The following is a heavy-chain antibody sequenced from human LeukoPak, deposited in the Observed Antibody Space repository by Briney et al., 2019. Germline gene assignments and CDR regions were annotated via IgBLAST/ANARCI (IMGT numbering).Heavy chain of an antibody. J-gene: IGHJ4*02. D-gene: IGHD6-13*01. CDR3: ARRGSGSWYKGDFDY. CDR1: VGPFSVYY. CDR2: FNYSGST. V-gene: IGHV4-34*01. Sequence: PSEPLSLICAVYVGPFSVYYWSWIRQPPGGGLVWIGEFNYSGSTNYNPSLKSRVTISGDTSKNQFSLKLSSVTVADTAVYYCARRGSGSWYKGDFDYWGQGTLVTVSS.